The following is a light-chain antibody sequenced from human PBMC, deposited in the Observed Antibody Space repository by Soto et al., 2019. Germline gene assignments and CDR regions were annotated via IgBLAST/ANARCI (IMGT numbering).Light chain of an antibody. V-gene: IGLV1-40*01. CDR3: QSYDSSLSGV. J-gene: IGLJ1*01. CDR1: SSNIGAGYD. CDR2: GNS. Sequence: QSVQTEPPSVSGAPGQRVTISCTGSSSNIGAGYDVHWYQQFPGTAPKLLIYGNSNRPSGVPDRFSGSKSGTSASLAITGLQAEDEADYYCQSYDSSLSGVFGSGTKVTVL.